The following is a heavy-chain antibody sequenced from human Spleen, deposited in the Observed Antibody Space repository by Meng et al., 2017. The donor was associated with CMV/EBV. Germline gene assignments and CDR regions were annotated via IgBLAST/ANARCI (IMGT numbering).Heavy chain of an antibody. CDR1: GFTLSNFW. CDR3: ARDLYSGSNRGY. Sequence: GESLKIYCAASGFTLSNFWMSWVRQAPGKGLEWVANIKQGGIQKYYVDSVKGRFTISRDDAKNFLFLQMNSLRVDDTAVYYCARDLYSGSNRGYWGQGTLVTVSS. CDR2: IKQGGIQK. D-gene: IGHD1-26*01. J-gene: IGHJ4*02. V-gene: IGHV3-7*01.